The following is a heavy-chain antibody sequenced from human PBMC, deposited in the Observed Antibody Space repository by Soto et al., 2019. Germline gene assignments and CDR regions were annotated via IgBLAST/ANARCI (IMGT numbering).Heavy chain of an antibody. J-gene: IGHJ4*02. D-gene: IGHD2-2*01. CDR1: GFTFSSYA. Sequence: PGGSLRLSCAASGFTFSSYAMSWVRQAPGKGLEWVSAISGSGGSTYYADSVKGRFTISRDNSKNTLYLQMNSLRAEDTAVYYCAKVTSLGYCSSTSCYAPDYWGQGTLVTVSS. CDR2: ISGSGGST. V-gene: IGHV3-23*01. CDR3: AKVTSLGYCSSTSCYAPDY.